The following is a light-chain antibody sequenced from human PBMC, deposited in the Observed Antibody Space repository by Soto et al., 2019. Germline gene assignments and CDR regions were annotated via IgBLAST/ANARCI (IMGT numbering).Light chain of an antibody. CDR2: DVV. Sequence: QSALTQPASVSGSPGQSITISCTGTSSDVGGFNSVSWYQLRPGTAPKLILYDVVDRPSGVSYRFSGSKSGNTASLTISGLQAADEADYFCSSYTSMSTFVFRSGTKVTVL. J-gene: IGLJ1*01. CDR3: SSYTSMSTFV. V-gene: IGLV2-14*03. CDR1: SSDVGGFNS.